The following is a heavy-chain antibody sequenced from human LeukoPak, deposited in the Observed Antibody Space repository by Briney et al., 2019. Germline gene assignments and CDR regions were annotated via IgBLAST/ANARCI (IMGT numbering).Heavy chain of an antibody. Sequence: SETLSLTYTVSGGSISSYYWSWIRQPPGKGLEWIGYIYYSGSTNYNPSLKSRVTISVDTSKNQFSLKLSSVTAADTAVYYCARHYYDSSGYYEPQFDYWGQGTLVTVSS. J-gene: IGHJ4*02. CDR1: GGSISSYY. CDR2: IYYSGST. CDR3: ARHYYDSSGYYEPQFDY. V-gene: IGHV4-59*01. D-gene: IGHD3-22*01.